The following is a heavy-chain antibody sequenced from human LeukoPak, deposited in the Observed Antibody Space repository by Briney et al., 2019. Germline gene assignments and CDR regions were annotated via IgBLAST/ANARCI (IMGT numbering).Heavy chain of an antibody. J-gene: IGHJ4*02. CDR3: AKTYYYGSGSYYSPFDY. CDR2: ISSSGSTI. Sequence: GGSLRLSCAASGFTFSDYYMSWIRQAPGKGLEWVSYISSSGSTIYYADSAKGRFTISRDNAKNSLYLQMNSLRAEDTAVYYCAKTYYYGSGSYYSPFDYWGQGTLVTVSS. CDR1: GFTFSDYY. D-gene: IGHD3-10*01. V-gene: IGHV3-11*04.